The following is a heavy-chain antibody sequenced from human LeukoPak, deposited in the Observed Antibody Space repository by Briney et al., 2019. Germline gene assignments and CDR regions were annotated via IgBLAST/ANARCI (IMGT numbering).Heavy chain of an antibody. D-gene: IGHD3-9*01. V-gene: IGHV4-59*01. CDR1: GGSISSYY. CDR2: IYYSGST. Sequence: PSETLSLTCTVSGGSISSYYWSWIRQPPGKGLEWIGYIYYSGSTNYNPSLKSRVTISVDTSKNQFSLKLSSVTAADTAVYYCARYYDIPPRSYRFDYWGQGTLVTVSS. J-gene: IGHJ4*02. CDR3: ARYYDIPPRSYRFDY.